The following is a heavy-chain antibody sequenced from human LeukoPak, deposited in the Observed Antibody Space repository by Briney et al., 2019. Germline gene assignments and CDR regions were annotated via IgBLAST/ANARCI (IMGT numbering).Heavy chain of an antibody. V-gene: IGHV4-59*08. D-gene: IGHD3-3*01. J-gene: IGHJ4*02. CDR2: IYYSGST. CDR1: GGSISGYY. Sequence: AETLSLTCTVSGGSISGYYWSWIRVAPGKGLEWIGCIYYSGSTDYNPSFMCGFSMSVGTSNNQQSSLKLSSVTAADTVVYYCARHWSTSFDYWGQGTLVTVSS. CDR3: ARHWSTSFDY.